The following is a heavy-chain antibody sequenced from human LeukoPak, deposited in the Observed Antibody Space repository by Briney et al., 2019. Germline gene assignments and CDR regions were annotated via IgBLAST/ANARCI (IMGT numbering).Heavy chain of an antibody. V-gene: IGHV3-48*03. D-gene: IGHD4-17*01. J-gene: IGHJ4*02. CDR3: AREATTVTTVDY. CDR2: ISSSCSTI. Sequence: GGSLRLSCAASGFTFSSYEMNWVRQAPGKGLEWVSYISSSCSTIYYADSVKGRFTISRDNAKNSLYLQMNSLRAEDTAVYYCAREATTVTTVDYWGQRTLVTVSS. CDR1: GFTFSSYE.